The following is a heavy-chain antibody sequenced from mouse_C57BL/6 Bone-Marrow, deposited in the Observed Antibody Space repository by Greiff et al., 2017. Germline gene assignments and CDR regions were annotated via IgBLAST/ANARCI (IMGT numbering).Heavy chain of an antibody. D-gene: IGHD2-4*01. CDR3: ARPYDYDRAWVAY. CDR2: IYPGDGDT. Sequence: VKLMESGPELVKPGASVKISCKASGYAFSSSWMNWVKQRPGKGLEWIGRIYPGDGDTNYNGKFKGKATLTADKSSSTAYMQLSSLTSEDSAVYFCARPYDYDRAWVAYWGQGTLVTVSA. J-gene: IGHJ3*01. CDR1: GYAFSSSW. V-gene: IGHV1-82*01.